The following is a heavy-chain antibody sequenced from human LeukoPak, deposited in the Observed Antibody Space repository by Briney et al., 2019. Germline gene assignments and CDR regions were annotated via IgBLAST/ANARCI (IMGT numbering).Heavy chain of an antibody. CDR2: IFNGGST. Sequence: PSQTLSLTCAVSGGSISSGGYSWSWIRQPPGMGLEWIGYIFNGGSTYYNPSLKSRVSMSVDGSKSQFSLNLTSVTAADTAVYYCARATALKGAAAGPLDDWGQGALVTVSS. CDR1: GGSISSGGYS. J-gene: IGHJ4*02. D-gene: IGHD6-13*01. CDR3: ARATALKGAAAGPLDD. V-gene: IGHV4-30-2*01.